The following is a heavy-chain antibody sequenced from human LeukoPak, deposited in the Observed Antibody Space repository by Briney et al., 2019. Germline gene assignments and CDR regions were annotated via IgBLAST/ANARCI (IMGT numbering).Heavy chain of an antibody. CDR3: ARDGRTTAALDY. D-gene: IGHD1-1*01. V-gene: IGHV3-21*01. Sequence: GGSLRLSCAASGFTFSSYSMTWVRQAPGKGLEWVSSISSSSSYIYYADSVKGRFTISRDNAKNSLYLQMNSLRAEDTAVYYCARDGRTTAALDYWGQGTLVTVSS. CDR1: GFTFSSYS. CDR2: ISSSSSYI. J-gene: IGHJ4*02.